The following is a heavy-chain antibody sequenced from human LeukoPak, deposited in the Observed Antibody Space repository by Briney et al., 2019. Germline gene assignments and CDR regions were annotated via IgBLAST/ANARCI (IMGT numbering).Heavy chain of an antibody. CDR1: GGSISSGSYY. J-gene: IGHJ6*03. V-gene: IGHV4-61*02. D-gene: IGHD2-21*02. Sequence: PSETLSLTCTVSGGSISSGSYYWSWIRQPAGKGLEWIGRIYTSGSTNYNPSLKSRATISVDTSKNQFSLKLSSVTAADTAVYYCARDNCGGDCYHWYYYYMDVWGKGTTVTVSS. CDR2: IYTSGST. CDR3: ARDNCGGDCYHWYYYYMDV.